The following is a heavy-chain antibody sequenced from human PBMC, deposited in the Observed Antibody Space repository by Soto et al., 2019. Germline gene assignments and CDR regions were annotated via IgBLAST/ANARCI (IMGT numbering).Heavy chain of an antibody. Sequence: QVQLVQSGAEVKKPGASVKVSCKASGYTFTNYAFSWVRQAPGQGLEWMGWISAYNGNTNYPQKLQGRVTMTTDTSPSTAYMELRSLRSDDTAVYYCARDLGAAGPFDCWVQGTLVTVSS. V-gene: IGHV1-18*01. CDR2: ISAYNGNT. CDR1: GYTFTNYA. J-gene: IGHJ4*02. D-gene: IGHD6-13*01. CDR3: ARDLGAAGPFDC.